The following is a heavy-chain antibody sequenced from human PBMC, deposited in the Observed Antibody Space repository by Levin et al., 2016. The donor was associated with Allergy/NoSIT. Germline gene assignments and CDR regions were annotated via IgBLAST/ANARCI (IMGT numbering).Heavy chain of an antibody. J-gene: IGHJ4*02. D-gene: IGHD6-19*01. CDR2: IFHTGST. CDR3: AKAGNGWFNFDS. V-gene: IGHV4-59*11. Sequence: SETLSLTCNVSGASMNSHYWNWLRQPPGKGLEWIGYIFHTGSTSQNPALRSRVTLSLDTPKNQFSLKLNSVTAADTAVYYCAKAGNGWFNFDSWGQGFLVTVSS. CDR1: GASMNSHY.